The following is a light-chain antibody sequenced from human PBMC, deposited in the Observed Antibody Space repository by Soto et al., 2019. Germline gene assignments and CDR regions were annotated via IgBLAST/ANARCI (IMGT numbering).Light chain of an antibody. CDR3: QQRSNWPPTRT. J-gene: IGKJ1*01. V-gene: IGKV3-11*01. CDR1: QSVSSY. CDR2: DAS. Sequence: EIVLTQSPATLSLSPGERATLSCRASQSVSSYLAWYQQKPGQAPRLLIYDASNRATGIPARFSGSGSGTDFTLTIISLEPEDFAVYYCQQRSNWPPTRTFGQGTKVDIK.